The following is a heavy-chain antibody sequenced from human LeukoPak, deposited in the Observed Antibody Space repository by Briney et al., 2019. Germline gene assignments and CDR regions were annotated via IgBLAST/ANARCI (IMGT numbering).Heavy chain of an antibody. D-gene: IGHD2-15*01. CDR3: ARDSGVCGDGTCNHFDT. CDR1: GFTFSSYE. J-gene: IGHJ4*02. V-gene: IGHV3-48*03. Sequence: GGSLRLSCAASGFTFSSYEMNWVRQAPGKGLEWVSYISNSGSTIHHADSVRGRFTISRDNGKKSLYLQMNSLRVEDTAVYYCARDSGVCGDGTCNHFDTWGQGTLVTVSA. CDR2: ISNSGSTI.